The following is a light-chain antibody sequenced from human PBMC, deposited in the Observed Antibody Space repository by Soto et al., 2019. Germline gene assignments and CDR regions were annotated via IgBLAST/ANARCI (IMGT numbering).Light chain of an antibody. CDR3: QQYKSFSLT. Sequence: DIQMTQSPSTLSASVGDRVTITCRASQSISSWLAWYQQKPGKAPKLLIYKTSNLESGVPSRFSGSGSGTEFSLTISSLQPDYFATYYCQQYKSFSLTFGGGTRVEVK. CDR1: QSISSW. V-gene: IGKV1-5*03. J-gene: IGKJ4*01. CDR2: KTS.